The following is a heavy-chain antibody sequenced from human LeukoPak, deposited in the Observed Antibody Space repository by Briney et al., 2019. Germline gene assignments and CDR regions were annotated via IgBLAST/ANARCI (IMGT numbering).Heavy chain of an antibody. J-gene: IGHJ4*02. D-gene: IGHD3-10*01. CDR2: IAWNSGNT. CDR1: GFTFDNYA. V-gene: IGHV3-9*01. CDR3: AKDMNSYGSGSSYNPWGPFDS. Sequence: GRSLRLSCAASGFTFDNYAMHWVRQAPGKGLEWVSGIAWNSGNTGFADSVKGRFTISRDNDENSLYLQMNSLTPEDTAFYFCAKDMNSYGSGSSYNPWGPFDSWGQGTLVTVSS.